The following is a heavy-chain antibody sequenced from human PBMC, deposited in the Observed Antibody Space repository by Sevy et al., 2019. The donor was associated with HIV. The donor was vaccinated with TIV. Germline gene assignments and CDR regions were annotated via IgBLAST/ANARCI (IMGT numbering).Heavy chain of an antibody. J-gene: IGHJ5*02. Sequence: GGSLRLSCAASGFTFSHYYMSWIRQAPGKGLEWVSYISSSGNTIYYTDSVKGRCTISRDNAKNSLYLQMDSLRAEDTAVYYCARDPTYYDFWSGYYTGWFDPWGQGTLVTVSS. D-gene: IGHD3-3*01. CDR2: ISSSGNTI. CDR3: ARDPTYYDFWSGYYTGWFDP. CDR1: GFTFSHYY. V-gene: IGHV3-11*01.